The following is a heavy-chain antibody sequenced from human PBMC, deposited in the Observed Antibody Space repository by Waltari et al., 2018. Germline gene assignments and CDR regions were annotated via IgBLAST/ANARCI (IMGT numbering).Heavy chain of an antibody. V-gene: IGHV3-21*01. CDR2: ISGDSRFI. Sequence: EGQLVESGGGLVKPGGSLRLSCEASGFIFSDYSMNWVRQAPGKGLEWVSSISGDSRFIYYADSVNGRFIISSDDAKNSLYLQMNSLRVEDTAVYYCVRDRRGYFDYWGPGTLVTVSS. J-gene: IGHJ4*02. D-gene: IGHD3-16*01. CDR1: GFIFSDYS. CDR3: VRDRRGYFDY.